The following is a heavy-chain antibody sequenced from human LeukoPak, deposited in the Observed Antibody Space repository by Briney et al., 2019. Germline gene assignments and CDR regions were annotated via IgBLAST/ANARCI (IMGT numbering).Heavy chain of an antibody. J-gene: IGHJ4*02. CDR2: INPNSGGT. CDR1: GYTFTDNY. D-gene: IGHD3-16*02. Sequence: ASVKVSCKASGYTFTDNYLHWVRQAPGQGLEWMGWINPNSGGTNYAQKFQGRVTMTRDTSISTAYMELSRLRSEDTAVYYCARDLLSVWGSYRLDYWGQGTLVTVSS. V-gene: IGHV1-2*02. CDR3: ARDLLSVWGSYRLDY.